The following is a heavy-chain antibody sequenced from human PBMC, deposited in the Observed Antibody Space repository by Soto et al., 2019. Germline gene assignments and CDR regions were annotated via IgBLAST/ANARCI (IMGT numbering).Heavy chain of an antibody. V-gene: IGHV4-30-4*01. CDR3: ARADWNYIFDY. D-gene: IGHD1-7*01. CDR2: IYYSGST. J-gene: IGHJ4*02. Sequence: SETLSLTCTVSGGSISSGDYYWSWIRQPPGKGLEWIGYIYYSGSTYYDPSLKSRVTISVDTSKNQFSLKLSSVTAADTAVYYCARADWNYIFDYWGQGTLVTVSS. CDR1: GGSISSGDYY.